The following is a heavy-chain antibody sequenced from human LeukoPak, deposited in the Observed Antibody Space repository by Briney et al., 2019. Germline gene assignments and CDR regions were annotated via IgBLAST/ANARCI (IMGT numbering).Heavy chain of an antibody. CDR2: INHSGST. CDR1: GGSFSGYY. V-gene: IGHV4-34*01. D-gene: IGHD2-2*02. Sequence: SETLSLTCAVYGGSFSGYYWSWIRQPPGKGLEWIGEINHSGSTNYNPSLKSRVTISVDTSKNQFSLKLSSVTAADTAVYYCARAAIVVAPAAVRYYFDYWGQGTLVTVSS. J-gene: IGHJ4*02. CDR3: ARAAIVVAPAAVRYYFDY.